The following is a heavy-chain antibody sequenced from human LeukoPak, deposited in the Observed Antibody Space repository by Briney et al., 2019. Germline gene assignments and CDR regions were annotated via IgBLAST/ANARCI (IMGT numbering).Heavy chain of an antibody. CDR1: GFIFSNYA. D-gene: IGHD2-2*01. J-gene: IGHJ5*02. Sequence: PGRSLRLSCAASGFIFSNYAMHWVRQAPGKGLEWVAVISYDGSNKYYADSVKGRFTISRDNSKNTLFLQMNSLKPEDTAVYYCARGRFAFRYCSSTSCYAGSGWFDPWGQGTLVTVSS. CDR3: ARGRFAFRYCSSTSCYAGSGWFDP. V-gene: IGHV3-30-3*01. CDR2: ISYDGSNK.